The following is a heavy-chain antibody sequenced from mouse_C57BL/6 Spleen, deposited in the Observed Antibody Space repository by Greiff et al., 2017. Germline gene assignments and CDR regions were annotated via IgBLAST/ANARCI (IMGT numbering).Heavy chain of an antibody. V-gene: IGHV14-1*01. CDR2: IDPEDGDT. CDR3: TLYYSNTFFDY. D-gene: IGHD2-5*01. J-gene: IGHJ2*01. CDR1: GFNIKDYY. Sequence: VQLQQSGAELVRPGASVKLSCTASGFNIKDYYMHWVKQRPEQGLEWIGRIDPEDGDTEYAPKFQGKATMTADTSSNTAYLQLSSLTSEDTAVYYCTLYYSNTFFDYCGQGTTLTVSS.